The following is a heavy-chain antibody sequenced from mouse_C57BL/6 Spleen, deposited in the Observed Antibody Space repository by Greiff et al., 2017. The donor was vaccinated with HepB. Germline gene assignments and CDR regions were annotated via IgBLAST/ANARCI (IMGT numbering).Heavy chain of an antibody. J-gene: IGHJ2*01. D-gene: IGHD2-1*01. Sequence: VQLQQSGAELVRPGASVTLSCKASGYTFTDYEMHWVKQTPVHGLEWIGAIDPETGGTAYNQKFKGKAILTADKSSRTAYMELRSLTSEDSAVYYCTRIYYGNTYFDYWGQGTTLTVSS. V-gene: IGHV1-15*01. CDR3: TRIYYGNTYFDY. CDR2: IDPETGGT. CDR1: GYTFTDYE.